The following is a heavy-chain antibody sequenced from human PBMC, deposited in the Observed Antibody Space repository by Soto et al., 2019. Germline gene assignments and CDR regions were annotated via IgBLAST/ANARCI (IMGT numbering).Heavy chain of an antibody. Sequence: QVRLVQSGAEVKKPGSSVRVSCKASGDTFTFYSINWVRQAPGLGLEWMGRINPILSMSNYAQRFQGRVTMTADKSTSTAYMELSSLRSEDTAMYYCASSYGSGYRAFDYWGQGALVTVS. J-gene: IGHJ4*02. V-gene: IGHV1-69*02. D-gene: IGHD3-10*01. CDR3: ASSYGSGYRAFDY. CDR2: INPILSMS. CDR1: GDTFTFYS.